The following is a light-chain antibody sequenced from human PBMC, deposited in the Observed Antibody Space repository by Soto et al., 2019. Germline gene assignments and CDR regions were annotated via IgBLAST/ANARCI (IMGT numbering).Light chain of an antibody. Sequence: EIVLTQSPATLSLSPGERATLSCRASQSVSSYLAWYQQKPGQAPRLLIYDASNRATGIPARFSGSGSGTDFTLTISSLEPEDFAVYYCQQRSNWPPGVTFGLGPRLEI. CDR2: DAS. J-gene: IGKJ5*01. V-gene: IGKV3-11*01. CDR1: QSVSSY. CDR3: QQRSNWPPGVT.